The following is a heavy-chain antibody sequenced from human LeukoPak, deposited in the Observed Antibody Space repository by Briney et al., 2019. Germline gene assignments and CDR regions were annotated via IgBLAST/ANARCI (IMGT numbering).Heavy chain of an antibody. CDR1: GYTFTTYA. Sequence: ASVKVSCKASGYTFTTYAIHWVRQAPGQRLEWLGWINTGNGDTRYSQTFQGRVTITRDTSASTAYMELRSLRSDDTAVYYCARVNGNGQQLLPFDYWGQGTLVTVSS. CDR2: INTGNGDT. CDR3: ARVNGNGQQLLPFDY. D-gene: IGHD6-13*01. J-gene: IGHJ4*02. V-gene: IGHV1-3*04.